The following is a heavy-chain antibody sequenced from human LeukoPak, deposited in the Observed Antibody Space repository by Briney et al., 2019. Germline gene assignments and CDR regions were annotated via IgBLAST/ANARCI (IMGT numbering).Heavy chain of an antibody. Sequence: GASVKVSCKASGYTFTSYYMHWVRQAPGQGLEWMGIINPSGGSTSYAQKSQGRVTMTRDTSTSTVYMELSSLRSEDTAVYYCARDYYDSSGYPKTDAFDIWGQGTMVTVSS. CDR3: ARDYYDSSGYPKTDAFDI. D-gene: IGHD3-22*01. CDR1: GYTFTSYY. J-gene: IGHJ3*02. V-gene: IGHV1-46*01. CDR2: INPSGGST.